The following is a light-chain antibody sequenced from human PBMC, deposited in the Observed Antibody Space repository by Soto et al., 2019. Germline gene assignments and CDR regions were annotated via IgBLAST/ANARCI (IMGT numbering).Light chain of an antibody. CDR1: QSVSSH. V-gene: IGKV3D-15*01. J-gene: IGKJ1*01. CDR3: LQYGDSLTT. CDR2: GAS. Sequence: EIVMTQSPATLSVSPGERATLSCRASQSVSSHLAWYQQKPGQPPRLLISGASTRATGIHDRFIGSGSATAFTLIITSLEPEDFALYYCLQYGDSLTTFGQGTQVDIK.